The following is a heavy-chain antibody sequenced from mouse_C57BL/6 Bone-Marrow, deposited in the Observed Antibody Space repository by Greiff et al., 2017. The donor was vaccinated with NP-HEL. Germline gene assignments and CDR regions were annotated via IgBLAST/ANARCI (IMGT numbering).Heavy chain of an antibody. V-gene: IGHV1-82*01. CDR3: ARWKLRAMDY. CDR2: IYPGDGDT. Sequence: VMLVESGPELVKPGASVKISCKASGYAFSSSWMNWVKQRPGKGLEWIGRIYPGDGDTNYNGKFKGKATLTADKSSSTAYMQLSSLTSEDSAVYFCARWKLRAMDYWGQGTSVTVSS. D-gene: IGHD1-1*02. J-gene: IGHJ4*01. CDR1: GYAFSSSW.